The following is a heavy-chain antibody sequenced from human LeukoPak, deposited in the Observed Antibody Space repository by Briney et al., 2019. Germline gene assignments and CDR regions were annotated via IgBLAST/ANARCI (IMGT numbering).Heavy chain of an antibody. D-gene: IGHD6-19*01. CDR3: ARDDAVDGGYLDY. J-gene: IGHJ4*02. CDR1: GFSLPNFA. CDR2: IRGSGDRT. Sequence: AGGSLRLSCVASGFSLPNFAMTWVRQAPGERLEWVSAIRGSGDRTSYADSLKGRFTISRDKSKNTLYLQMNNLRAEDTAVYYCARDDAVDGGYLDYWGQGALVTVSS. V-gene: IGHV3-23*01.